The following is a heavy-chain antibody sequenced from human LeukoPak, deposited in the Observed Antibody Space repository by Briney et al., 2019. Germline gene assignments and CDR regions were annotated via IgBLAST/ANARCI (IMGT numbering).Heavy chain of an antibody. CDR2: IYYSGST. CDR3: ARAAQLTDAFDI. V-gene: IGHV4-59*01. D-gene: IGHD5-24*01. CDR1: GGSISSYY. J-gene: IGHJ3*02. Sequence: PSETLSLTCTVSGGSISSYYWSWIRQPPGKGLEWIGYIYYSGSTNYNPSLKSRVTISVDTSKNQFSLKLSSVTAADTAVYYCARAAQLTDAFDIWGQGTRVTVSS.